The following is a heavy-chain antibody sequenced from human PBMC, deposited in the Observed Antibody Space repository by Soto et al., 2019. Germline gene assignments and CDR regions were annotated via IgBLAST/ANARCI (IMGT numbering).Heavy chain of an antibody. V-gene: IGHV1-46*01. CDR2: VNPSGGHT. CDR1: GDTFTNYY. J-gene: IGHJ4*02. Sequence: QVQLMQSGAEVKKPGASVKVSCKASGDTFTNYYIHWVRQAPGQGLEWMGTVNPSGGHTTYSQNFLGRSTMTRDTSTSTLYMELTSLTTDDAVVYYCARGGHVVVVTAAFDYWGQGTLVTVSS. D-gene: IGHD2-21*02. CDR3: ARGGHVVVVTAAFDY.